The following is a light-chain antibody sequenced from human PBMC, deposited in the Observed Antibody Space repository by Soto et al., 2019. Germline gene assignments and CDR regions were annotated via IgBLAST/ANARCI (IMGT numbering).Light chain of an antibody. J-gene: IGLJ1*01. CDR1: GSDVGGYNY. Sequence: QSALTQPPSASGSPGQSVAISCTGTGSDVGGYNYVSWYQQHPGKAPKLMIYEVNKRPSGVPDRFSGSKSGNTASLTVSGLQAEDEADYYCSSYAGSSNVFGTGTKVNVL. CDR2: EVN. V-gene: IGLV2-8*01. CDR3: SSYAGSSNV.